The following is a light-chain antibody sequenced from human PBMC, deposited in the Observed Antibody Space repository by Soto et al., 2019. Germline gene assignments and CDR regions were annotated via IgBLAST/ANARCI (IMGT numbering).Light chain of an antibody. Sequence: EIVMTQSPATLSVSPGERATLSCRASQSVSSNVAWYQQKPGQAPRLLMYTASTRATGIPARFNGSGSGTEFTLTISSLQSEDFAVYYCQQYNNWWTFGQGTKVEIK. J-gene: IGKJ1*01. CDR2: TAS. CDR1: QSVSSN. V-gene: IGKV3-15*01. CDR3: QQYNNWWT.